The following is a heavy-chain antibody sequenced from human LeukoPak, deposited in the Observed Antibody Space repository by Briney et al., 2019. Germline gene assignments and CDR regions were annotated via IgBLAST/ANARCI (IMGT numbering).Heavy chain of an antibody. Sequence: SETLSLTCTVSGGSISSYYWTWIRQPPGKGLEWIGYIFYSGGSNYNPSLKSRVTISVDTSKNHFSLKLSSVTAADTAVYYCAREYSSSSGRRAFDIWGQGTMVTVSS. CDR1: GGSISSYY. CDR2: IFYSGGS. D-gene: IGHD6-6*01. CDR3: AREYSSSSGRRAFDI. V-gene: IGHV4-59*08. J-gene: IGHJ3*02.